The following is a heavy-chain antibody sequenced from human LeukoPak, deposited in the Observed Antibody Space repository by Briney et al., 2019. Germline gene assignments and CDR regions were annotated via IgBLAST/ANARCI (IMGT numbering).Heavy chain of an antibody. CDR3: ARGTVAAAGYNWSDP. J-gene: IGHJ5*02. CDR1: GFTFSSYS. V-gene: IGHV3-21*01. D-gene: IGHD6-13*01. CDR2: ISSSSSYI. Sequence: GGSLRLSCAASGFTFSSYSMNWVRQAPGKGLEWVSSISSSSSYIYYADSVKGRFTISRDNAKNSLYLQMNSLRAEDTAVYYCARGTVAAAGYNWSDPWGQGTLVTVSS.